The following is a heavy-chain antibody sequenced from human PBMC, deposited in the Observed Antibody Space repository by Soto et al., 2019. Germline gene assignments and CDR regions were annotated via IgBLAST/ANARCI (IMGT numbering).Heavy chain of an antibody. J-gene: IGHJ4*02. D-gene: IGHD6-19*01. CDR2: IIPIFGTA. Sequence: QVQLVQSGAEVKKPGSSVKVSCKASGGTFSSYAISWVRQAPGQGLEWMGGIIPIFGTANYAQKFQGRVTITADESTSTGYMELSSLRSEDTAVYYCARVNQWLRGYYFDYWGQGTLVTVSS. V-gene: IGHV1-69*01. CDR3: ARVNQWLRGYYFDY. CDR1: GGTFSSYA.